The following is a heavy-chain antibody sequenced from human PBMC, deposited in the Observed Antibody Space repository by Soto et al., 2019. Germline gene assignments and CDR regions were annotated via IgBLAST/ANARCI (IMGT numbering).Heavy chain of an antibody. CDR3: ATSSGYCSGGSCYDGGNDALDI. V-gene: IGHV4-61*01. Sequence: PSETLSLTCTVSGGSVSSGSYYWSWIRQPPGKGLEWIGYIYYSGSTNYNPSLKSRVTISVDTSKNQFSLKLSSVTAADTAVYYCATSSGYCSGGSCYDGGNDALDIWGQGTMVTVSS. D-gene: IGHD2-15*01. CDR2: IYYSGST. CDR1: GGSVSSGSYY. J-gene: IGHJ3*02.